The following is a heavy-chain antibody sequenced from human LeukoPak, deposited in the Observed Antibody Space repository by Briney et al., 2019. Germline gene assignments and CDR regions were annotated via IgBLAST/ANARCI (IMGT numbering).Heavy chain of an antibody. CDR2: IWYDGSNK. CDR1: GFTFSSYG. J-gene: IGHJ4*02. CDR3: AGHYDFWSGYYTEDY. V-gene: IGHV3-33*01. D-gene: IGHD3-3*01. Sequence: GRSLRLSCAASGFTFSSYGMHWVRQAPGKGLEWVAVIWYDGSNKYYADSVKGRFTISRDNSKNTLYLQMNSLRAEDTAVYYCAGHYDFWSGYYTEDYWGQGTLVTVSS.